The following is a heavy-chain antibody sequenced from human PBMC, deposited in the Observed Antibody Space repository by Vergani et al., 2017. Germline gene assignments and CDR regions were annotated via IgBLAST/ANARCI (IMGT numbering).Heavy chain of an antibody. CDR1: GFTFSSYA. Sequence: QVQLVESGGGVVQPGRSLRLSCAASGFTFSSYAMHWVRPAPGKGLDWVAVISYDGSNKYYADSVKGRFTISRDNSKNTLYLQMNSLRAEDTAVYYCAREIVVVPAAQGDFDYWGQGTLVTVSS. CDR2: ISYDGSNK. J-gene: IGHJ4*02. D-gene: IGHD2-2*01. V-gene: IGHV3-30-3*01. CDR3: AREIVVVPAAQGDFDY.